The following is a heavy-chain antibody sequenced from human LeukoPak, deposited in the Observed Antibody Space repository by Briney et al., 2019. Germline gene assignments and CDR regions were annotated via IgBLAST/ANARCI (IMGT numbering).Heavy chain of an antibody. CDR2: ISHDGSKK. J-gene: IGHJ4*02. V-gene: IGHV3-30-3*01. D-gene: IGHD3-10*01. Sequence: GRSLRLSCAASGFAFSSYAVHWVRQAPGKGLECVAVISHDGSKKYYADFVKGRFTISRDNSKNTLYLHMNSLIPEDTAVYFCAKDWKFYYVSGSFFPDNWGQGTLVTVPS. CDR1: GFAFSSYA. CDR3: AKDWKFYYVSGSFFPDN.